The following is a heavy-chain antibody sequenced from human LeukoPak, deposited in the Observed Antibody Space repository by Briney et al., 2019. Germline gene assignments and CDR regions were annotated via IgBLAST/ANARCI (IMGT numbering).Heavy chain of an antibody. CDR3: ARVTYGSVILGD. Sequence: EASVKVSCKASGGTFSSYAISWVRQAPGQGLEWMGGIIPIFGTANYAQKFQGRVTITADKSTSTAYMELSSLRSEDTAVYYCARVTYGSVILGDWGQGTLVTVSS. J-gene: IGHJ4*02. D-gene: IGHD2-21*01. CDR2: IIPIFGTA. V-gene: IGHV1-69*06. CDR1: GGTFSSYA.